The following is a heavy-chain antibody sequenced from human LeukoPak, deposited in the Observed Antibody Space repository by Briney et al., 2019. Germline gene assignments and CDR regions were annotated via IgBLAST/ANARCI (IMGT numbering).Heavy chain of an antibody. CDR1: GGSISSYY. D-gene: IGHD3-22*01. CDR2: IYYSGST. CDR3: ARSALDYYDSSGYYLPGY. V-gene: IGHV4-59*08. Sequence: NPSETLSLTCTVSGGSISSYYWSWIRQPPGKGLEWIGYIYYSGSTNYNPSLKSRVTISVDTSKNQFSPKLSSVTAADTAVYYCARSALDYYDSSGYYLPGYWGQGTLVTVSS. J-gene: IGHJ4*02.